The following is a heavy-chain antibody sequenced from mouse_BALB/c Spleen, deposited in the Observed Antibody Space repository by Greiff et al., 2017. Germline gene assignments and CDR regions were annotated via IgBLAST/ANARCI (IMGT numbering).Heavy chain of an antibody. CDR1: GFAFSSYD. CDR2: ISSGGGST. D-gene: IGHD1-1*01. Sequence: EVHLVESGGGLVKPGGSLKLSCAASGFAFSSYDMSWVRQTPEKRLEWVAYISSGGGSTYYPDTVKGRFTISRDNAKNTLYLQMSSLKSEDTAMYYCARVYYGSSYYFDYWGQGTTLTVSS. CDR3: ARVYYGSSYYFDY. V-gene: IGHV5-12-1*01. J-gene: IGHJ2*01.